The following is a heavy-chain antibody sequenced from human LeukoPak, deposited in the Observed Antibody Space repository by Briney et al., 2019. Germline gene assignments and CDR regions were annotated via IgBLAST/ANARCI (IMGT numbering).Heavy chain of an antibody. CDR2: IGGSGSDT. Sequence: PGGSLRLSCAASGFSFDNYAMSLVRQTPGKGLEWVSAIGGSGSDTSYTDSVKGRFTISRDNSKSTLYLQMNSLRAEDTAVYHCAKTLRDLEWLTGELDVWGQGTAVTVSS. CDR1: GFSFDNYA. CDR3: AKTLRDLEWLTGELDV. V-gene: IGHV3-23*01. D-gene: IGHD3-3*01. J-gene: IGHJ6*02.